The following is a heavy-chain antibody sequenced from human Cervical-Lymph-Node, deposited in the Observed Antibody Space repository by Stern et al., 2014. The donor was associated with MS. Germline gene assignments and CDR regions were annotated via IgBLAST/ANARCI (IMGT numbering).Heavy chain of an antibody. J-gene: IGHJ3*02. CDR1: GFSLSTDGLC. CDR2: INWHDEK. V-gene: IGHV2-70*20. D-gene: IGHD3-10*01. CDR3: ARMRTDSGTDDAFDI. Sequence: QVPLRESGPALEKPTQTLTLTCTFSGFSLSTDGLCVSWVLQPPGKALESLQPINWHDEKYYSTSLKTRRTISKDTSKNQVVLTMPNMDPVDTATYYCARMRTDSGTDDAFDIWGQGTMVTVSS.